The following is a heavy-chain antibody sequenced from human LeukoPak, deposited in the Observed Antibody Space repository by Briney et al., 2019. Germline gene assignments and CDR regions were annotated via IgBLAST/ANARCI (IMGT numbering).Heavy chain of an antibody. CDR3: ASSVVVVTALAFDY. Sequence: SETLSLTCAVSGGSISSGGYSWSWIRQPPGKGLEWIGYIYHSGSTYYNPSLKSRVTISVDRSKNQFSLKLSSVTAADTAVYYCASSVVVVTALAFDYWGQGTLVTVSS. J-gene: IGHJ4*02. D-gene: IGHD2-21*02. V-gene: IGHV4-30-2*01. CDR2: IYHSGST. CDR1: GGSISSGGYS.